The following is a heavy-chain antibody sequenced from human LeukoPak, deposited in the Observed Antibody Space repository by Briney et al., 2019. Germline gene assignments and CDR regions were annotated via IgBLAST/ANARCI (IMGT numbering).Heavy chain of an antibody. CDR1: GFTFSTFG. D-gene: IGHD6-13*01. Sequence: GGSLRLSCVASGFTFSTFGMNWVRQAPGKGLEWVSFISSSSTTIYYADSVKGRFTISRDTAKNSLYLQMNSLGAEDTAVYYCARGGIAAAGTPTAWGQGTLVTVSS. CDR2: ISSSSTTI. V-gene: IGHV3-48*04. CDR3: ARGGIAAAGTPTA. J-gene: IGHJ5*02.